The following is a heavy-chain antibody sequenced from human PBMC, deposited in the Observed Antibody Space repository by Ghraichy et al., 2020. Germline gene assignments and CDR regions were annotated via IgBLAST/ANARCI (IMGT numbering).Heavy chain of an antibody. CDR2: IYSGGST. CDR1: GFTVSSNY. Sequence: GSLRLSCAASGFTVSSNYMSWVRQAPGKGLEWVSVIYSGGSTYYADSVKGRFTISRDNSKNTLYLQMNSLRAEDTAVYYCARERQQLVRRYFDYWGQGTLVTVS. CDR3: ARERQQLVRRYFDY. V-gene: IGHV3-66*02. J-gene: IGHJ4*02. D-gene: IGHD6-13*01.